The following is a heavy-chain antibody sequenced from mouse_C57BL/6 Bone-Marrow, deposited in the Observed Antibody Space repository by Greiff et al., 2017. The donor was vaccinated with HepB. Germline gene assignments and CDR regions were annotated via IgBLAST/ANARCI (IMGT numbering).Heavy chain of an antibody. CDR1: GYTFTSYW. J-gene: IGHJ3*01. D-gene: IGHD2-12*01. V-gene: IGHV1-55*01. CDR2: IYPGSGST. Sequence: QVQLQQPGAELVKPGASVKMSCKASGYTFTSYWITWVKQRPGQGLEWIGDIYPGSGSTNYNEKFKSKATLTVDTSSSTAYMQLSSLTSEDSAVYYCARQGVTGSWFAYWGQGTLVTVSA. CDR3: ARQGVTGSWFAY.